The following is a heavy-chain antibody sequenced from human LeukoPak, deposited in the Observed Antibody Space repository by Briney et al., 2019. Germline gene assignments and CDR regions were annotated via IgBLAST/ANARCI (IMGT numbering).Heavy chain of an antibody. J-gene: IGHJ4*02. CDR3: AREEGIAAAGMFDY. CDR2: INPNSGGT. Sequence: ASVTVSFKASGYTFTGYYMHWVRQAPGQGLEWMGWINPNSGGTNYAQKFQGRVTMTRDTSISTAYMELSRLRSDDTAVYYCAREEGIAAAGMFDYWGQGTLVTVSS. D-gene: IGHD6-13*01. CDR1: GYTFTGYY. V-gene: IGHV1-2*02.